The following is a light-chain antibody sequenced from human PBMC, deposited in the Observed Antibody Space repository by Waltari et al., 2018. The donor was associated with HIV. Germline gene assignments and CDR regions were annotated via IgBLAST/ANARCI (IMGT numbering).Light chain of an antibody. CDR2: GAS. V-gene: IGKV3-15*01. J-gene: IGKJ3*01. CDR3: QQYKNWPGIT. Sequence: DILMTQSPATLSVSPGERAPLSCRASQSIKNNLAWYQQKPGQAPRLLIYGASTGATGVPARFSGRASGTEFTLTISSLQSEDFAVYYCQQYKNWPGITFGPGTKVDMK. CDR1: QSIKNN.